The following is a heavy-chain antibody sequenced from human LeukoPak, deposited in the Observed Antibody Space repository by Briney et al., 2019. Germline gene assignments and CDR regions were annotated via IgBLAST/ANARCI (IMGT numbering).Heavy chain of an antibody. V-gene: IGHV3-11*04. CDR3: ARDRSLTDP. CDR2: ISTTGYTI. CDR1: GFRFSDHY. Sequence: GGSLRLSCAASGFRFSDHYMSWIRQPPGKGLEWISYISTTGYTIYYADSVKGRFTISRDNDKNSLHLEMNNLRAEDTALYYCARDRSLTDPWGRGTLVIVSS. J-gene: IGHJ5*02.